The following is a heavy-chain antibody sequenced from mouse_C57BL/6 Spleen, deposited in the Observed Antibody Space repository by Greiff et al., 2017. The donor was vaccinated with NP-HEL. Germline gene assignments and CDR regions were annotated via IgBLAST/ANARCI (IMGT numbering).Heavy chain of an antibody. CDR2: IDPSDSET. CDR1: GYTFTSYW. J-gene: IGHJ2*01. D-gene: IGHD2-10*02. CDR3: ARVWSNYCDY. V-gene: IGHV1-52*01. Sequence: VQLQQPGAELVRPGSSVKLSCKASGYTFTSYWMHWVKQRPIQGLEWIGNIDPSDSETHYNQKFKDKATLTVDKSSSTAYMQLSSLTSEDSAVYYCARVWSNYCDYWGQGTTLTVSS.